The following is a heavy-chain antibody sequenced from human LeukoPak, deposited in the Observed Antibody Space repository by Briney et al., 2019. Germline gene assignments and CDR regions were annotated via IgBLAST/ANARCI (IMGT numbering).Heavy chain of an antibody. CDR2: IYHSGST. V-gene: IGHV4-30-2*01. CDR3: ARSVRSGDAFDI. D-gene: IGHD3-3*01. CDR1: GGSISSGGYS. Sequence: SQTLSLTCAVSGGSISSGGYSWSWIRQPPGKGLEWIGYIYHSGSTYYNPSLKSRVTISVDRSKNQFSLKLSSVTAADTAVYYCARSVRSGDAFDIWGQGTMVTVSS. J-gene: IGHJ3*02.